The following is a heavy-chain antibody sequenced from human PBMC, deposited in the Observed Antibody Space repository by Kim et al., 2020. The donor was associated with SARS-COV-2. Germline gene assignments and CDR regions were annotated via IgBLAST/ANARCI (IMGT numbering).Heavy chain of an antibody. Sequence: ASVKVSCKASGYTFTSYGISWVRQAPGQGLEWMGWISAYNGNTNYAQKLQGRVTMTTDTSTSTAYMELRSLRSDDTAVYYCARDQLTYYDILTGYYNLGGMDVWGQGTTVTVSS. CDR1: GYTFTSYG. CDR2: ISAYNGNT. V-gene: IGHV1-18*01. J-gene: IGHJ6*02. D-gene: IGHD3-9*01. CDR3: ARDQLTYYDILTGYYNLGGMDV.